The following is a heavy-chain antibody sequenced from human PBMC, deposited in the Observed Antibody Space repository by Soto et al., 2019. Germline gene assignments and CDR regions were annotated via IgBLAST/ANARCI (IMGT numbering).Heavy chain of an antibody. CDR2: ISYDGSNK. J-gene: IGHJ4*02. V-gene: IGHV3-30-3*01. CDR3: AGIAVAGTGDDY. D-gene: IGHD6-19*01. Sequence: GGSLRLSCAASGFTFSSYAMHWVRQAPGKGLEWVAVISYDGSNKYYADSVKGRFTISRDNSKNTLYLQMNSLRAEDTAVYYCAGIAVAGTGDDYWGQGTLVTVSS. CDR1: GFTFSSYA.